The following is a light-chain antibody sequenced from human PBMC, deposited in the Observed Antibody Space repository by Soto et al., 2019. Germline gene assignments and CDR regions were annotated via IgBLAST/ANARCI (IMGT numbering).Light chain of an antibody. CDR1: QSVDNNY. CDR3: QQSSYSPLT. Sequence: EIVLTQSPVTLSLSPGDRATLSCRASQSVDNNYLARFQQKPGQAPRLLIYEISYRATGVPDRFGGTGSGTDFTFTISRLEPEDFAVYYCQQSSYSPLTFGGGTRLEIK. J-gene: IGKJ4*01. CDR2: EIS. V-gene: IGKV3-20*01.